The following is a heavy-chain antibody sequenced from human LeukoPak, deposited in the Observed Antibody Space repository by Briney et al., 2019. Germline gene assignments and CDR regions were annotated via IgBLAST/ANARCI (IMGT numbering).Heavy chain of an antibody. CDR1: GYTFTSYG. CDR2: ISAYNGNT. D-gene: IGHD3-10*01. J-gene: IGHJ6*02. V-gene: IGHV1-18*01. CDR3: ARVITMVRGAGNGLDV. Sequence: ASVKVSCKASGYTFTSYGISWVRQAPGQGLEWMGWISAYNGNTNYAQKLQGRVTMTTDTSTSTAYMELRSLRSDDTAVYYCARVITMVRGAGNGLDVWGQGTTVTVSS.